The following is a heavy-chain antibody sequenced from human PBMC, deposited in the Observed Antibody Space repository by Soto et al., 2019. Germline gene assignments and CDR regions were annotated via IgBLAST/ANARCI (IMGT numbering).Heavy chain of an antibody. CDR2: IYYSGST. Sequence: QVQLQESGPGLVKPSETLSLTCTVSGGSISSYYWSWIRQPPGKGLEWIGYIYYSGSTNYNPSLKSRVTISVDTSKNQFSLKLSSVTAADTAVYYCARGSSSWYYYYGMDVWGQGTTVTVSS. CDR3: ARGSSSWYYYYGMDV. V-gene: IGHV4-59*08. J-gene: IGHJ6*02. CDR1: GGSISSYY. D-gene: IGHD6-13*01.